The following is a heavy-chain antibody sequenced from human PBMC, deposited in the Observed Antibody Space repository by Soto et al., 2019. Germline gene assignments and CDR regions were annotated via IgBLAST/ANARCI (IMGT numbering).Heavy chain of an antibody. CDR3: ARVLGGRNLFDY. J-gene: IGHJ4*02. V-gene: IGHV4-59*01. CDR1: GGSISNNY. CDR2: IYYSGAT. Sequence: SETLSLTCIVSGGSISNNYWGWIRQPPGKGLEYIGYIYYSGATNYNPSLKSRLTISVDTSKNQFSLKLNSVTAADTAVYYCARVLGGRNLFDYWGQGTLVTVSS. D-gene: IGHD3-16*01.